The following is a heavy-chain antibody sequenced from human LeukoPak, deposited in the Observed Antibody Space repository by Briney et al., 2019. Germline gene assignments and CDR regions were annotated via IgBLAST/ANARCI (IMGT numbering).Heavy chain of an antibody. V-gene: IGHV4-30-4*01. CDR2: IHYGGST. CDR3: ARDRGGYFDWYYFDY. Sequence: PSEILSLTCTVSGGSISSGGYYWSWIRQPPGKGLEWIGYIHYGGSTYYNPSLKSQVTMAVDTSKNQFSLNLSSVTAADTAVYYCARDRGGYFDWYYFDYWGQGTLVTVSS. CDR1: GGSISSGGYY. J-gene: IGHJ4*02. D-gene: IGHD3-9*01.